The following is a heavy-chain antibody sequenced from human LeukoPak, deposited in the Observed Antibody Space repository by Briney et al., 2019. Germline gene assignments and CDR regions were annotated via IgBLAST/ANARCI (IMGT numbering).Heavy chain of an antibody. CDR1: GFTFSSYW. CDR3: AKQLGYCSDGSCYFPY. J-gene: IGHJ4*02. V-gene: IGHV3-74*01. CDR2: INSDGSST. Sequence: GGSLRLSCAASGFTFSSYWMHWVRQAPGKGLVWVSRINSDGSSTSYADSVKGRFTISRDNSKSTLCLQMNSLRAEDTAVYYCAKQLGYCSDGSCYFPYWGQGTLVTVSS. D-gene: IGHD2-15*01.